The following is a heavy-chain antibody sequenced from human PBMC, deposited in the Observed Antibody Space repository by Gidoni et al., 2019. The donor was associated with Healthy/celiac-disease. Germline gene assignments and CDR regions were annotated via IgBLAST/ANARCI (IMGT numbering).Heavy chain of an antibody. CDR3: AKDLTGGLWFGELLPMDV. D-gene: IGHD3-10*01. J-gene: IGHJ6*03. Sequence: QVQLVESGGGVVQPGGSLRLSCAASGFTFSSYGMHWVRQAPGKGLEWVAFIRYDGSNKYYADSVKGRFTISRDNSKNTLYLQMNSLRAEDTAVYYCAKDLTGGLWFGELLPMDVWGKGTTVTVSS. CDR1: GFTFSSYG. V-gene: IGHV3-30*02. CDR2: IRYDGSNK.